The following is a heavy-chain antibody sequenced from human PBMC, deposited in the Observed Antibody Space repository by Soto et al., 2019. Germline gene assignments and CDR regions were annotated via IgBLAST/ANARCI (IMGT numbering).Heavy chain of an antibody. J-gene: IGHJ6*04. CDR2: IVSDGSVT. Sequence: EVQLVESGGGLVQPGGSLRLSCAASGFAFSTSWMHWVRQTPGKGLVWVSRIVSDGSVTSYADSVKGRFTISRDNAKNTLYLQMNSLRTEATAVYYCARDKAYGLDVWGIGTTVTVSS. V-gene: IGHV3-74*01. CDR3: ARDKAYGLDV. CDR1: GFAFSTSW.